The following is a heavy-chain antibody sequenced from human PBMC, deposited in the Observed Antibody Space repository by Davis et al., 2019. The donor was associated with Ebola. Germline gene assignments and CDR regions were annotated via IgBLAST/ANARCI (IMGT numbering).Heavy chain of an antibody. CDR3: ARDRGGMRRSSTSCYAY. Sequence: SVQVSCKASAGSINNCVITWVRQAPGQGLEWVGGIIPMFGMVKYAQKFQGRVTIIADGSTNTAYMELNTLTSEDTAVYYCARDRGGMRRSSTSCYAYWGQGTLVTVSS. CDR2: IIPMFGMV. V-gene: IGHV1-69*13. D-gene: IGHD2-2*01. CDR1: AGSINNCV. J-gene: IGHJ4*02.